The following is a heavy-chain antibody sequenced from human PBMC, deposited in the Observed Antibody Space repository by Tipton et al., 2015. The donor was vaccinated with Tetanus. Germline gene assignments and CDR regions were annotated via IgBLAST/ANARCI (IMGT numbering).Heavy chain of an antibody. CDR3: ARGGDY. CDR2: INHSGST. CDR1: GGSFSGYY. J-gene: IGHJ4*02. V-gene: IGHV4-34*01. Sequence: GLVKPSETLSLTCAAYGGSFSGYYWSWIRQPPGKGLEWIGEINHSGSTNYNPSLKSRVTISVDTSKNQFSLKLSSVTAAETAVYYCARGGDYWGQGTLVTVSS.